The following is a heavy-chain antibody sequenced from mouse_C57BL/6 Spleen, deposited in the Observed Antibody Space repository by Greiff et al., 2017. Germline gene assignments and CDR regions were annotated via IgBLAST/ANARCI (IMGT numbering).Heavy chain of an antibody. CDR2: INPYNGDT. CDR3: AERAYYGSNYFDY. CDR1: GYSFTGYF. J-gene: IGHJ2*01. Sequence: EVQLKQSGPELVKPGDSVKISCKASGYSFTGYFMNWVMQSHGKSLEWIGRINPYNGDTFYNQKFKGKATLTVDKSSSTAHMELRSLTSEDSAVYYCAERAYYGSNYFDYWDQGTTLTVSS. D-gene: IGHD1-1*01. V-gene: IGHV1-20*01.